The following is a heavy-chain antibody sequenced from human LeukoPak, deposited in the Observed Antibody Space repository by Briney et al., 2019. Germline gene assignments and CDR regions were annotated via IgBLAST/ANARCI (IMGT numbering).Heavy chain of an antibody. D-gene: IGHD3-22*01. CDR1: GFTFSNYW. Sequence: GGSLRLSCAASGFTFSNYWMHWVRQAPGKGLEWVSSISSSSSYIYYADSVKGRFTISRDNAKNSLYLQMNSLRAEDTAVYYCASGYDSSGYYGSFNDYWGQGTLVTVSS. CDR2: ISSSSSYI. CDR3: ASGYDSSGYYGSFNDY. V-gene: IGHV3-21*01. J-gene: IGHJ4*02.